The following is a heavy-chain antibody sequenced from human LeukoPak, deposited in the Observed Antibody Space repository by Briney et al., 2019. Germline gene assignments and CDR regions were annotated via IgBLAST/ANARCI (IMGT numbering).Heavy chain of an antibody. Sequence: PGGSLRLSCAASGFTFDDYAMHWVRQAPGKGLEWVSLISGDGGSTYYADSVKGRFTISRDNSKNSLYLQMNSLRTEDTALYYCAKGFHSGWPEYYFDYWGQGTLVTVSS. J-gene: IGHJ4*02. D-gene: IGHD6-19*01. CDR2: ISGDGGST. CDR3: AKGFHSGWPEYYFDY. CDR1: GFTFDDYA. V-gene: IGHV3-43*02.